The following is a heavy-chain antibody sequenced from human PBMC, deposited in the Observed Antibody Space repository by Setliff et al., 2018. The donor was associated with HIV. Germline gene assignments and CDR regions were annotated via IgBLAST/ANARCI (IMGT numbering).Heavy chain of an antibody. V-gene: IGHV3-7*03. CDR1: EFIFSSYR. Sequence: PGGSLRLSCAASEFIFSSYRMSWVRQAPGKGLEWVAYIKQDGGEKFYDDSVKGRFTISRDNAKNSLYLQMNSLRVEDTATYYCARARGSVGYYGSGTMYHMDVWGKGTTVTVSS. D-gene: IGHD3-10*01. CDR3: ARARGSVGYYGSGTMYHMDV. CDR2: IKQDGGEK. J-gene: IGHJ6*03.